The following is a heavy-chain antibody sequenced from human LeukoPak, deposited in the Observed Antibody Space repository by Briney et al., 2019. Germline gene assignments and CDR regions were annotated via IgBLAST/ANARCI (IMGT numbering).Heavy chain of an antibody. J-gene: IGHJ5*02. CDR2: INPNSGGT. D-gene: IGHD2-2*02. V-gene: IGHV1-2*06. Sequence: ASVKVSCKASGYTFTSYYMHWVRQAPGQGLEWMERINPNSGGTNYAQKFQGRVTMTRDTSISTAYMELSRLRSDDTAVYYCAASYCSSTSCYTGGHWFDPWGQGTLVTVSS. CDR3: AASYCSSTSCYTGGHWFDP. CDR1: GYTFTSYY.